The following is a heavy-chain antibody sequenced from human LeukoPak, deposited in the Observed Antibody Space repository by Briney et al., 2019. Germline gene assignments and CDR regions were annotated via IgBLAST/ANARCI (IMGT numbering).Heavy chain of an antibody. Sequence: SVKVSCKASGGTFSSYAISWVRQAPGQGLEWMGGIIPISGTANYAQKFQGRVTITADESTSTAYMELSSLRSEDTAVYYCARTDYYDSSIFDYWGQGTLVTVSS. V-gene: IGHV1-69*13. J-gene: IGHJ4*02. CDR3: ARTDYYDSSIFDY. CDR2: IIPISGTA. CDR1: GGTFSSYA. D-gene: IGHD3-22*01.